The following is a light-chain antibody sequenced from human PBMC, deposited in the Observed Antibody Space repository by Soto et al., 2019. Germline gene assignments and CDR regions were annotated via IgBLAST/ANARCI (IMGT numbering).Light chain of an antibody. Sequence: DIQMTQSPSSLSASVGDRVTITCRASQSISSYLNWYQQKPGKAPKLLIYAASSLQSGVPSRFSASGSGTDFTLTISSLQPDDFATYYCQQSYSVPWTFGQGTKVDIK. CDR1: QSISSY. CDR3: QQSYSVPWT. V-gene: IGKV1-39*01. J-gene: IGKJ1*01. CDR2: AAS.